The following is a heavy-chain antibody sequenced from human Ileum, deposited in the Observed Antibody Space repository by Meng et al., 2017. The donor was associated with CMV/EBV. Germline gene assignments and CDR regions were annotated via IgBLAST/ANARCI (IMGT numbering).Heavy chain of an antibody. J-gene: IGHJ5*02. D-gene: IGHD6-13*01. Sequence: GGSLRLSCSASGFTFSNYWMSWVRQAPGKGLEWVAKIKQDGNEKYYVDSVKGRFTISRDNAKNTLYLQMNSPRVEDTAIYYCAKDRSGSGYTWFDPWGQGTLVTVSS. CDR2: IKQDGNEK. CDR3: AKDRSGSGYTWFDP. V-gene: IGHV3-7*01. CDR1: GFTFSNYW.